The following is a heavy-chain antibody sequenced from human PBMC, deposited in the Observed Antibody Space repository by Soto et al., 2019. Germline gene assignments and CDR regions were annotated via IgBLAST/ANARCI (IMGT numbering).Heavy chain of an antibody. CDR3: AKRGHYYYFYYIDV. D-gene: IGHD1-26*01. CDR1: GFTFSSYA. V-gene: IGHV3-23*01. Sequence: EVQLLESGGGLVQPGGSLRLSCAASGFTFSSYAMSWVRQAPGKGLEWVSVISGSGGSTYYADSVKGRFTISRDNSKNTLYLQKNSLRAEDTAVYYCAKRGHYYYFYYIDVWGKGTTVTVSS. CDR2: ISGSGGST. J-gene: IGHJ6*03.